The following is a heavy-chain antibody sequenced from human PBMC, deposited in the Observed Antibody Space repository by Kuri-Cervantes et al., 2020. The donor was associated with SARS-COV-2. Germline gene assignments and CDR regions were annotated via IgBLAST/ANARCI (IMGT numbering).Heavy chain of an antibody. J-gene: IGHJ6*02. D-gene: IGHD2-15*01. CDR3: ARQGYCSGGSCYSGAMDV. V-gene: IGHV3-48*03. Sequence: LSLTCAASGFTFSSYEMNWVRQAPGKGLEWVSYISSSGSTIYYADSVKGRFTISRDNAKKSLYLEMNSLRAEDTAVYYCARQGYCSGGSCYSGAMDVWGQGTTVTVSS. CDR1: GFTFSSYE. CDR2: ISSSGSTI.